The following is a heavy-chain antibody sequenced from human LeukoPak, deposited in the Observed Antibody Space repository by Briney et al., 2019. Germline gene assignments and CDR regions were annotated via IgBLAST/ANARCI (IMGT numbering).Heavy chain of an antibody. Sequence: SETLSLTCAVYGGSFSGYYWSWIRQPPGKGLEWIGEINHSGSTNYNPSLKSRVTISVDTSKNQFPLKLSSVTAADTAVYYCARGRTATVTTGFDYWGQGTLATVYS. CDR2: INHSGST. CDR1: GGSFSGYY. V-gene: IGHV4-34*01. J-gene: IGHJ4*02. CDR3: ARGRTATVTTGFDY. D-gene: IGHD4-11*01.